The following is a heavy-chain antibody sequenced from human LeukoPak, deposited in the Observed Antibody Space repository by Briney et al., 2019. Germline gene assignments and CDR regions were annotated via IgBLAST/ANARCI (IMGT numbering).Heavy chain of an antibody. V-gene: IGHV4-4*07. D-gene: IGHD6-19*01. CDR1: GGSISSYY. J-gene: IGHJ4*02. CDR2: IYTSGST. Sequence: SETLSLTCTVSGGSISSYYWSWIRQPAGKGLEWIGRIYTSGSTNYNPSLKSRVTMSVDTSKNQFSLKLSSVTAADTAVYYCAKQFDSSGYEYYFDYWGQGTLVTVSS. CDR3: AKQFDSSGYEYYFDY.